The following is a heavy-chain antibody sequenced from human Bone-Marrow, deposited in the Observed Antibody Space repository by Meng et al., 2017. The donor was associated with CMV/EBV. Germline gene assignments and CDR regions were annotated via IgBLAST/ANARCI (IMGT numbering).Heavy chain of an antibody. J-gene: IGHJ4*02. CDR2: INPNSGGT. V-gene: IGHV1-2*02. Sequence: ASVKVSCKASGYTFTGYYMHWVRQAPGQGLEWMGWINPNSGGTNYAQKFQGRVTMTRDTSISPAYMELSRLRSDDTAVYYCARQTPSLGATPHLDYWGQGTLVTVSS. CDR3: ARQTPSLGATPHLDY. D-gene: IGHD1-26*01. CDR1: GYTFTGYY.